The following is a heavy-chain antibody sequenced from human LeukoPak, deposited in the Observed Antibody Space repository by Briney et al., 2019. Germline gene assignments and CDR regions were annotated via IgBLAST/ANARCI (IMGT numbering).Heavy chain of an antibody. CDR2: ISSSSSYT. CDR1: GFTFSDYY. J-gene: IGHJ4*02. D-gene: IGHD2-2*01. CDR3: ARIGRSSTSCGLYFDY. V-gene: IGHV3-11*03. Sequence: PGGSLRLSCAASGFTFSDYYMSWIRQAPGKGLEWVSYISSSSSYTNYADSVKGRFTISRDNAKNSLYLQMNSLRAEDTAVYYCARIGRSSTSCGLYFDYWGQGTLVTVSS.